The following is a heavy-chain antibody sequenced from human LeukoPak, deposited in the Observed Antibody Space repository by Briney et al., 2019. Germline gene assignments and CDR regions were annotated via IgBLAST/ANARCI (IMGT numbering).Heavy chain of an antibody. CDR1: GFTFSSYA. Sequence: PGRSLRLSCAASGFTFSSYAMHWVRQAPGKGLEWVAVISYDGSNEYYADSVKGRFTISRDNSKNTLYLQMNSLRAEDTAVYYCARVYSSSWPYFDCWGQGTLVTVSS. CDR2: ISYDGSNE. V-gene: IGHV3-30-3*01. J-gene: IGHJ4*02. CDR3: ARVYSSSWPYFDC. D-gene: IGHD6-13*01.